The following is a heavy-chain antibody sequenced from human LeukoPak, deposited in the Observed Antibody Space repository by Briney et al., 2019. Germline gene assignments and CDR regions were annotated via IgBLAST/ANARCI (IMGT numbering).Heavy chain of an antibody. CDR2: VYYSGTI. J-gene: IGHJ1*01. CDR1: GGAIDNYY. D-gene: IGHD2-21*02. CDR3: ARHGTAAGPFQL. Sequence: SETLSLTCTVSGGAIDNYYWSWIRQPPGKGLEWIAYVYYSGTINYNPSLESRVTISVDTSKNQFSLRLTSVAATNTAVYYCARHGTAAGPFQLWGQGTLVTVSS. V-gene: IGHV4-59*08.